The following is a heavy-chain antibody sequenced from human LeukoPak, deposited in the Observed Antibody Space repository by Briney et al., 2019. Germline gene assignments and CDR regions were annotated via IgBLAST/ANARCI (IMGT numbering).Heavy chain of an antibody. J-gene: IGHJ6*02. D-gene: IGHD6-13*01. Sequence: SVKVSCKASGGTLSSYAISWVRQAPGQGLEWMGGIIPIFGTANYAQKFQGRVTITADESTSTAYMELSSLRSVDTAVYYCARDRLAAAGTGYYYGMDVWGQGTTVTVSS. CDR1: GGTLSSYA. CDR3: ARDRLAAAGTGYYYGMDV. V-gene: IGHV1-69*13. CDR2: IIPIFGTA.